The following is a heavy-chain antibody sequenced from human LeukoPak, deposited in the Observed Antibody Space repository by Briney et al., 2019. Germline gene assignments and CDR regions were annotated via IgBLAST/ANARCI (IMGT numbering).Heavy chain of an antibody. CDR3: ASHGFSGWYVIN. V-gene: IGHV3-21*01. CDR1: GFTFSSYS. Sequence: SGGSLRLSCAASGFTFSSYSMNWVRQAPGKGLEWVSSISSNSSYIYYADSVKGRFTISRDNAKNLLYLQMNSLRAEDTAVYYCASHGFSGWYVINWGQGTLVTVSS. J-gene: IGHJ4*02. CDR2: ISSNSSYI. D-gene: IGHD6-19*01.